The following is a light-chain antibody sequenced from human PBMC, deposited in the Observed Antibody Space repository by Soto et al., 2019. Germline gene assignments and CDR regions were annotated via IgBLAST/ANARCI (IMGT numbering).Light chain of an antibody. V-gene: IGLV2-23*01. CDR2: GGS. CDR3: CSYAGSSTPSYV. J-gene: IGLJ1*01. Sequence: QSALTQPASVSGSPGQSITISCTGTSSDVGTYNLVSWYQHHPGKAPKLMIYGGSKRPSGVSNRFFGSKSGNTASLTISGLQAEDEADYYCCSYAGSSTPSYVFGSGTKVTVL. CDR1: SSDVGTYNL.